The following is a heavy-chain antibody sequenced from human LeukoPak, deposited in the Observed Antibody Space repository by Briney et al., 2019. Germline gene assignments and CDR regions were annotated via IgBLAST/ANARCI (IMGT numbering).Heavy chain of an antibody. CDR3: ARHLSGTTTAHYFDY. Sequence: KPSETPSLTCSVSGESISSGRHYWGWLRQTPGKGLEWIGSVYYSGNTFHNPSLKSRVTTSVDTSKNQVSLRVNFVTAADTAVYYCARHLSGTTTAHYFDYWGQGILVTVSS. V-gene: IGHV4-39*01. CDR1: GESISSGRHY. D-gene: IGHD1-1*01. CDR2: VYYSGNT. J-gene: IGHJ4*02.